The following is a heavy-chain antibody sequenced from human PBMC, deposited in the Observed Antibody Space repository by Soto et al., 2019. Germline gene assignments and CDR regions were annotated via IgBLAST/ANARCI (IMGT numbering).Heavy chain of an antibody. V-gene: IGHV1-18*01. CDR3: ARGTTVTTTPTYYYMDV. Sequence: QVQLEQSGAEVKKPGASVKVSCKASGYTFSSYAISWVRQAPGQGLEWMGWISPYNGNTHHTQILQGRVTMTTDTSMTTAYMELKSLRSDDTAIYYGARGTTVTTTPTYYYMDVWGKGTTVTVSS. J-gene: IGHJ6*03. D-gene: IGHD4-17*01. CDR1: GYTFSSYA. CDR2: ISPYNGNT.